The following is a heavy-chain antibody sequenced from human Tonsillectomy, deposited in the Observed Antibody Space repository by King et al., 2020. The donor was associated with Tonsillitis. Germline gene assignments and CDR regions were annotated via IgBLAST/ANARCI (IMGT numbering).Heavy chain of an antibody. CDR1: GGSISSSSHY. CDR2: VYTSGSS. Sequence: QLQESGPGLVKPSQTLSLTCTVSGGSISSSSHYWSWIRQPAGKELEWIGRVYTSGSSNYNPSLNSRGTMSVDTSKNQLSLSLSSVTAADTAVYFCAREISGSPTDGSAFDIWGQGTLVTVSP. V-gene: IGHV4-61*02. J-gene: IGHJ3*02. CDR3: AREISGSPTDGSAFDI. D-gene: IGHD1-26*01.